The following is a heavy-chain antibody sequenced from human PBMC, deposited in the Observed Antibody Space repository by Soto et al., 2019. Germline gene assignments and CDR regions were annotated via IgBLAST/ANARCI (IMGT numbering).Heavy chain of an antibody. D-gene: IGHD6-19*01. J-gene: IGHJ4*02. CDR3: ARVPRAAVAAPRGPFVY. V-gene: IGHV1-3*01. Sequence: ASVKVSCKASGYTFTSYAMHWVRQAPGQRLEWMGWINAGNGNTKYSQKFQGRVTITRDTSASTAYMELSSLRSEDTAVYYCARVPRAAVAAPRGPFVYWGQGTLVTVSS. CDR2: INAGNGNT. CDR1: GYTFTSYA.